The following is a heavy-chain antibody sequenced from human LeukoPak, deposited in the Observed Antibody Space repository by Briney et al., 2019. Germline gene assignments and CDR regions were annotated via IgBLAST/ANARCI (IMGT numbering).Heavy chain of an antibody. CDR3: ARDSLYYFDY. V-gene: IGHV3-21*01. CDR1: GFTFSIYT. CDR2: ISSSSSYI. Sequence: GGSLRLSCAASGFTFSIYTMNWVRQAPGKGLEWVSSISSSSSYIYYADSVKGRFTISRDNAKNSLYLQMNSLRAEDTAVYYCARDSLYYFDYWGQGTLVTVSS. J-gene: IGHJ4*02.